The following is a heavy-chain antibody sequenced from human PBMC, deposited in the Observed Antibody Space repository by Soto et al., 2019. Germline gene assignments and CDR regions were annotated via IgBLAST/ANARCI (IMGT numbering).Heavy chain of an antibody. J-gene: IGHJ6*02. D-gene: IGHD6-25*01. CDR2: INPSGGST. V-gene: IGHV1-46*01. Sequence: QVQLVQSGAEVKKPGASVKVSCKASGYTFTSYYMHWVRQAPGQGLEWMGIINPSGGSTSYAQKFQGRVTMTRDTSTSTVYMELSSLRSEDTAVYYCARGRGGGYYYYSYGMDVWGQGTTVTVSS. CDR3: ARGRGGGYYYYSYGMDV. CDR1: GYTFTSYY.